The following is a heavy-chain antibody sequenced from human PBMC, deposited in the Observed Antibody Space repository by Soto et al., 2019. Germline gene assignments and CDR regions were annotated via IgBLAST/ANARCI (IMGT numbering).Heavy chain of an antibody. D-gene: IGHD2-15*01. CDR2: INSDGSST. CDR3: ARYCSGGSCYYSVVDY. J-gene: IGHJ4*02. CDR1: VFTFSSYW. Sequence: LRLSCAASVFTFSSYWMHWVRQAPGTGLVWVSRINSDGSSTSYADSVKGRFTISRDNAKNTLYLQMNSLRAEDTAVYYGARYCSGGSCYYSVVDYWGQGTLVTVSS. V-gene: IGHV3-74*01.